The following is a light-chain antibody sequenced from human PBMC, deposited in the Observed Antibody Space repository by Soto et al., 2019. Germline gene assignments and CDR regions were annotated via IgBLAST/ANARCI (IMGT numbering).Light chain of an antibody. CDR2: EVS. V-gene: IGLV2-14*01. J-gene: IGLJ3*02. CDR3: SSYTSTSAWV. Sequence: QSALTQPASVSGSPGQSITISCTGTSGDVAGYNSVSWFQQHPGKAPQLIIYEVSNRPSGVSNRFSGSKSGNTASLTISGLQAEDETDYYCSSYTSTSAWVFGGGTKLTVL. CDR1: SGDVAGYNS.